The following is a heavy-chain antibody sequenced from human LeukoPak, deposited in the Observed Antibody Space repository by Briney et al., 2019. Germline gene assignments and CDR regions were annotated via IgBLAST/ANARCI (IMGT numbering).Heavy chain of an antibody. Sequence: GGSLRLSCAASGFTFSDYYMSWIRQAPGKGLERVSYISSSSSYTNYADSVKGRFTISRDNAKNSLYLQMNSLRAEDTAVYYCARPLRDILTGYYFDYWGQGTLVTVSS. CDR3: ARPLRDILTGYYFDY. V-gene: IGHV3-11*06. CDR1: GFTFSDYY. CDR2: ISSSSSYT. J-gene: IGHJ4*02. D-gene: IGHD3-9*01.